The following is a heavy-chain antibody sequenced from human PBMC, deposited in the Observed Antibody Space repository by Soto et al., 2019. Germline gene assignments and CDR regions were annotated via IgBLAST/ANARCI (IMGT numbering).Heavy chain of an antibody. J-gene: IGHJ6*02. Sequence: KPXETLSLPCTVSGGSISSSGYYWGWIRQPPGKGLEWIGSIYYSGITYYNPSLKSRVTISVDTSKNQFSLKLSSVTAADTAVYYCARRRDQLLPYYYYGMDVWGQGTTVTVSS. V-gene: IGHV4-39*01. CDR3: ARRRDQLLPYYYYGMDV. CDR2: IYYSGIT. CDR1: GGSISSSGYY. D-gene: IGHD2-2*01.